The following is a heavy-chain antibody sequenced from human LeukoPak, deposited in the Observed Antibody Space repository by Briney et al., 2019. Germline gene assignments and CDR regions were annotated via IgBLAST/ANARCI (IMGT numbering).Heavy chain of an antibody. CDR3: ARAYYYDSSGYYPDAFDI. J-gene: IGHJ3*02. Sequence: SETLSLTCTVSGGSISSYYWSWIRQPPGKGLEWIGYIYYSGSTNYNPSLKSRVTISVDRSKNQFSLKLSSVTAADTAVYYCARAYYYDSSGYYPDAFDIWGQGTMVTVSS. CDR2: IYYSGST. V-gene: IGHV4-59*12. D-gene: IGHD3-22*01. CDR1: GGSISSYY.